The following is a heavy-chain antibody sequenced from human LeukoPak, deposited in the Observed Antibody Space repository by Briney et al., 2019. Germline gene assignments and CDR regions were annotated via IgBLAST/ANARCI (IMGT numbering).Heavy chain of an antibody. CDR1: GYTFTDYY. Sequence: ASVKVSCKTYGYTFTDYYMHWVRQAPGQGLEWMGWINPNSGGTNYAQKFQGRVTMTRDTSISTAYMELSRLRSDDTAVYYCAREGPIVGATHLVDYWGQGTLVTVSS. V-gene: IGHV1-2*02. CDR3: AREGPIVGATHLVDY. CDR2: INPNSGGT. D-gene: IGHD1-26*01. J-gene: IGHJ4*02.